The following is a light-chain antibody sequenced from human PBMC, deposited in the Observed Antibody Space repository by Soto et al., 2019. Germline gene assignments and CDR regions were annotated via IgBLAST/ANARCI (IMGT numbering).Light chain of an antibody. CDR2: EVS. CDR1: SSDVGGYDF. J-gene: IGLJ2*01. V-gene: IGLV2-8*01. CDR3: SSYTSSTTVV. Sequence: QSALTQPPSASGSPGQSVTISCTGTSSDVGGYDFVSWYQQHPGKAPKILIYEVSKRASGVPDRFSGSKSGNTASLTISGLQAEDEADYCGSSYTSSTTVVFGGGTKLTVL.